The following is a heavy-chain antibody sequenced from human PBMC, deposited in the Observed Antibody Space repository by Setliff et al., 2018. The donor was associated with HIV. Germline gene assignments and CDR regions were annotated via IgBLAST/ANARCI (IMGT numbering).Heavy chain of an antibody. CDR3: ARCPRYCSGSGCDPQYSHMDV. CDR2: ISRDGDNS. Sequence: GGSLRLSCAGSGFTFTDYMHWVRQVPGKGLVWVSLISRDGDNSHYADSVKGRFTISRDNAKNTLYLQMNSLRVEDTAVYYCARCPRYCSGSGCDPQYSHMDVWGQGTTVTVSS. V-gene: IGHV3-74*01. J-gene: IGHJ6*03. CDR1: GFTFTDY. D-gene: IGHD2-15*01.